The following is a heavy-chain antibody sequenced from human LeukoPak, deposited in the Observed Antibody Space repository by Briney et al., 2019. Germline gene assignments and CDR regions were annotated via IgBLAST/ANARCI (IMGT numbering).Heavy chain of an antibody. CDR1: GFTFSSYS. D-gene: IGHD5-18*01. V-gene: IGHV3-21*04. CDR3: AKAQVTNIYGPGY. Sequence: AGGSLRLSCAASGFTFSSYSMNWVRQAPGKGLEWVSSISSSSSYIYYPDSVKGRFTISRDNSKNTLYLQMNSLRAEDTAVYYCAKAQVTNIYGPGYWGQGTLVTVSS. J-gene: IGHJ4*02. CDR2: ISSSSSYI.